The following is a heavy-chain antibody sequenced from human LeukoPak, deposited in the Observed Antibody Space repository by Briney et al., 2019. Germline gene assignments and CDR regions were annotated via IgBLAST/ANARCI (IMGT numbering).Heavy chain of an antibody. J-gene: IGHJ5*02. Sequence: PGGSLRLSCAASGFTFSTYSMSWVRQAPGKGLEWVSVISGNGGDTFYADSVKGRFTISRDNSKHTLFLQMNSLRAEDTAVYYCAKVGSWYRRWFDPWGQGTLVTVSS. V-gene: IGHV3-23*01. CDR3: AKVGSWYRRWFDP. CDR1: GFTFSTYS. CDR2: ISGNGGDT. D-gene: IGHD6-13*01.